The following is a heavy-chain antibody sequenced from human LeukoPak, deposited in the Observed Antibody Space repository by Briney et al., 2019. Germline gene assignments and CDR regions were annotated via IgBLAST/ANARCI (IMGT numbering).Heavy chain of an antibody. J-gene: IGHJ4*02. CDR3: ARGSDSAYADPSFDY. CDR1: GYTFTGYY. CDR2: INPNSGGT. V-gene: IGHV1-2*02. D-gene: IGHD5-12*01. Sequence: GASVKVSCKASGYTFTGYYMHWVRQAPGQGLEWMGWINPNSGGTNYAQKFQGRVTMTRDTSISTAYMELSRLRSDDTAVYFCARGSDSAYADPSFDYWGQGTLVTVSS.